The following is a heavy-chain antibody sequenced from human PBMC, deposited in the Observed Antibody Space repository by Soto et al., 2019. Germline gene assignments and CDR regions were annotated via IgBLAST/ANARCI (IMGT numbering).Heavy chain of an antibody. CDR3: AREKRIAVAGGRDAFDI. V-gene: IGHV3-48*02. J-gene: IGHJ3*02. CDR1: GFTFSSYS. D-gene: IGHD6-19*01. CDR2: ISSSSSTI. Sequence: VGSLRLSCAASGFTFSSYSMSCVRQAPGKGLEWVSYISSSSSTIYYADSVKGRFTISRDNAKNSLYLQMNSLRDEDTAVYYCAREKRIAVAGGRDAFDIWGQGTMVTVSS.